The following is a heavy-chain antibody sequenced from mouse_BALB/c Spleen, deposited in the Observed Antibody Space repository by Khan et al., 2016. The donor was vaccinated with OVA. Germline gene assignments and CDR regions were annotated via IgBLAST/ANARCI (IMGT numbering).Heavy chain of an antibody. CDR3: ASSGAYYGSRAWFAY. V-gene: IGHV1-4*01. J-gene: IGHJ3*01. CDR2: IIPSSDYT. D-gene: IGHD1-1*01. Sequence: QVQLQQSGAELARPGASVKMSCKASGYTFTSYTMHWVKQRPGQGLEWIGYIIPSSDYTNYNQKFKNKATLTADKSSSTAYMQLISLTSEDSADYYCASSGAYYGSRAWFAYWGQGTLVTVSA. CDR1: GYTFTSYT.